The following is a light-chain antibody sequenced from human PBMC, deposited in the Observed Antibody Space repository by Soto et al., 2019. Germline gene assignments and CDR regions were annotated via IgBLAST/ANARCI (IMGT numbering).Light chain of an antibody. Sequence: EIVLTQSPGTLSLSPGERATLSCRASQSVSSTYLAWYQHKPGQAPRLLIYGAATRAAGVPDRFSGSGYGSDFTLTISTLEPEDFSWYYCQQYGSSPLVTLSPGTTVDSK. CDR2: GAA. V-gene: IGKV3-20*01. J-gene: IGKJ3*01. CDR1: QSVSSTY. CDR3: QQYGSSPLVT.